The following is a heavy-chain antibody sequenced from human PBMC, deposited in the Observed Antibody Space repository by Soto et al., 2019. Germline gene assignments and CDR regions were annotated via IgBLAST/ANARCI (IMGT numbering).Heavy chain of an antibody. CDR2: MSYDGSDT. Sequence: GGSLRLSCAASGFTFSNNGMHWVRQTPGKGLEWVAFMSYDGSDTFYADSVKGRFTISRDNSKNTLFLHMSNLRAEDTAMYYCTIVRVADSALDHWGQGTLVTVSS. CDR3: TIVRVADSALDH. D-gene: IGHD3-10*02. V-gene: IGHV3-30*02. CDR1: GFTFSNNG. J-gene: IGHJ4*02.